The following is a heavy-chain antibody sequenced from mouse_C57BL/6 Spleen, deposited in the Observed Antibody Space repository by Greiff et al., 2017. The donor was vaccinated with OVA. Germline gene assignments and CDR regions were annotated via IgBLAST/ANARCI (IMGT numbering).Heavy chain of an antibody. CDR3: ARCDGYYERLYFDY. D-gene: IGHD2-3*01. J-gene: IGHJ2*01. CDR1: GYSFTGYF. V-gene: IGHV1-20*01. CDR2: INPYNGDT. Sequence: EVQGVESGPELVKPGDSVKISCKASGYSFTGYFMNWVMQSHGKSLEWIGRINPYNGDTFYNQKFKGKATLTVDKSSSTAHMELRSLTSEDSAVYYCARCDGYYERLYFDYWGQGTTLTVSS.